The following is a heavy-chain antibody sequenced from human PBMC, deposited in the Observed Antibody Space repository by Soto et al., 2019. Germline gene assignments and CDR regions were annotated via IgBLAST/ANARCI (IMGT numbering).Heavy chain of an antibody. Sequence: TSETLSLTCTVSGGSISSGGYYWSWIRQHPGKGLEWIGYIYYSGSTYYNPSLKSRVTISVDTSKNQFSLKLSSVTAADTAVYYCARSRDYGDYVPYYFDYWGQGTLVTVSS. CDR1: GGSISSGGYY. CDR3: ARSRDYGDYVPYYFDY. V-gene: IGHV4-31*03. CDR2: IYYSGST. J-gene: IGHJ4*02. D-gene: IGHD4-17*01.